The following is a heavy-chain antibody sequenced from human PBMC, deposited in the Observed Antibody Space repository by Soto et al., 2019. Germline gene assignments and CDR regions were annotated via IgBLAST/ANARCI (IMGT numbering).Heavy chain of an antibody. CDR3: ARIHQIAVAGTRFGYFDF. D-gene: IGHD6-19*01. V-gene: IGHV3-33*01. CDR1: GFTFSSYG. CDR2: IWSDGSNT. Sequence: QVQLEESGGGVVQPGRSLRLSCAASGFTFSSYGMHWVRQAPGKGLECVAVIWSDGSNTYYADSVKGRFTISRDNSKNTMYLQMNSLGAEDTAVYYCARIHQIAVAGTRFGYFDFWGRGTLVTVSS. J-gene: IGHJ2*01.